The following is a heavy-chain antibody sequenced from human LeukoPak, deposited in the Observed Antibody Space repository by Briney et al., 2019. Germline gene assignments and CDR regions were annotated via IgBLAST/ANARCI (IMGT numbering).Heavy chain of an antibody. CDR2: INHSGST. CDR1: GFTFSSYW. V-gene: IGHV4-34*01. J-gene: IGHJ6*03. CDR3: ARGKSGELPKRRDYYYMDV. D-gene: IGHD3-16*01. Sequence: PGGSLRLSCAASGFTFSSYWMSWIRQPPGKGLEWIGEINHSGSTNYNPSLKSRVTISVDTSKNQFSLKLSSVTAADTAVYYCARGKSGELPKRRDYYYMDVWGKGTTVTVSS.